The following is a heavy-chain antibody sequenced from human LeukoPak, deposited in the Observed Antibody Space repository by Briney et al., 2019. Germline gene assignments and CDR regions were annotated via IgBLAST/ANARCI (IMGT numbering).Heavy chain of an antibody. CDR3: ARGLRGYSYGNNWFDP. J-gene: IGHJ5*02. CDR2: INPNSGGT. CDR1: GYTFTGYY. D-gene: IGHD5-18*01. V-gene: IGHV1-2*04. Sequence: ASVKVSCKASGYTFTGYYMHWVRQGPGQGLEWMGWINPNSGGTNYAQKFQGWVTMTRDTSISTAYMELSRLRSDDTAVYYCARGLRGYSYGNNWFDPWGQGTLVTVSS.